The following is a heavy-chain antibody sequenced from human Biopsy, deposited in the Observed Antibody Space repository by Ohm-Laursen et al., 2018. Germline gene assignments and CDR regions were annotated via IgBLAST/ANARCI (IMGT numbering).Heavy chain of an antibody. J-gene: IGHJ4*02. V-gene: IGHV4-34*01. D-gene: IGHD6-19*01. CDR3: ARGRLRAVARFDY. CDR1: GGSFSGYY. Sequence: GTLSLTCAVSGGSFSGYYWSWIRQPPGKGMERIGEINHSGSTNYNPSLKSGVTISVDTSKNQFPLRLSFVTAADTAVYYCARGRLRAVARFDYWGQGTLVTVSP. CDR2: INHSGST.